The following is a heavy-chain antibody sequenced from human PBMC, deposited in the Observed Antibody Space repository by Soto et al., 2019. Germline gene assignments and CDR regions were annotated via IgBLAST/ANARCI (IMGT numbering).Heavy chain of an antibody. CDR3: ARSPPGTAMVIVAY. CDR1: GGSISSGDYY. J-gene: IGHJ4*02. V-gene: IGHV4-30-4*01. D-gene: IGHD5-18*01. CDR2: IYYSGST. Sequence: SETLSLTCTVSGGSISSGDYYWSWIRQPPGKGLEWIGYIYYSGSTYYNPSLKSRVTISVDTSKNQFSLKLSSVTAADTAVYYCARSPPGTAMVIVAYWGQGTLVTVS.